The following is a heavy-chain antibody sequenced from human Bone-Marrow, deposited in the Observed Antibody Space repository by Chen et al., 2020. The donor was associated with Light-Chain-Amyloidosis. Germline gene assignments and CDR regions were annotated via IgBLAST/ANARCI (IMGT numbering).Heavy chain of an antibody. CDR1: GGSISSSSYY. V-gene: IGHV4-39*01. Sequence: QLQLQESGPGLVKPSETLSLTCTVSGGSISSSSYYWGWIRQPPRKGLEWIGSIYYSGSTYYNPSLKSRVTISVDTSKNQFSLKLSSVTAADTAVYYCARLYGDDRGHYFDYWGQGTLVTVSS. J-gene: IGHJ4*02. CDR3: ARLYGDDRGHYFDY. CDR2: IYYSGST. D-gene: IGHD4-17*01.